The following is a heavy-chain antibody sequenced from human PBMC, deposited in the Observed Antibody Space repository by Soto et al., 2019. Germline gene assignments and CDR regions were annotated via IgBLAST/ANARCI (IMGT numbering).Heavy chain of an antibody. J-gene: IGHJ4*02. CDR1: RVSLTRGNL. CDR2: IFHDGTA. Sequence: FETLSPTCAVSRVSLTRGNLWTWVRPAPQKGLGYIGEIFHDGTANYYPSFERRAAMYVDASRNQFSLKRTSGTAADTAVYFCPRLVYDTRLNYMYFDFWGPGTLVTVSS. V-gene: IGHV4-4*02. D-gene: IGHD3-10*01. CDR3: PRLVYDTRLNYMYFDF.